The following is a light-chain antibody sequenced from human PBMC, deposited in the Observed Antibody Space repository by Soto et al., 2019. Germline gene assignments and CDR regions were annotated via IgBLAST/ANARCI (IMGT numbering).Light chain of an antibody. J-gene: IGKJ5*01. CDR3: QQYGSSPS. V-gene: IGKV3-20*01. CDR1: QSVRSTY. CDR2: GAS. Sequence: EVVLTQSPHTLSLSPGGSATLSCRASQSVRSTYLGWYQQKPDQAPRLLIYGASMRAAGIPDRISGSGSETDFTLTISRLEPEDFAVYYCQQYGSSPSFGQGTRLEIK.